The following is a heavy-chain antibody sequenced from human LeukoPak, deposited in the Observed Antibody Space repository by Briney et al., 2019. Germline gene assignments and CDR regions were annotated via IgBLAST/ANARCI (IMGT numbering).Heavy chain of an antibody. V-gene: IGHV1-2*02. CDR1: GYTFTVYY. D-gene: IGHD3-10*01. CDR3: ARGSLRYFDY. J-gene: IGHJ4*02. Sequence: ASVNVSCKASGYTFTVYYMHWVRQAPGQGLEWMGWINPNSGDTNYAQKFQDRVTMTRDTSISTAYMDLTRLRFDDTAVYYCARGSLRYFDYWGQGTLVTVSS. CDR2: INPNSGDT.